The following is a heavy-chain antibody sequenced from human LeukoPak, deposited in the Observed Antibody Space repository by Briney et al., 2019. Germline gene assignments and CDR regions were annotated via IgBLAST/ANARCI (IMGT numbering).Heavy chain of an antibody. V-gene: IGHV1-2*02. J-gene: IGHJ4*02. CDR1: RYTFTGYY. CDR2: INPNSGGT. D-gene: IGHD2-21*01. Sequence: ASVKVSCKASRYTFTGYYMHWVRQAPGQGLEWVGWINPNSGGTNYAQKFQGRVTMTRDTSISTAYMELSRLRSDDTAVYYCARDGPPYCGGDCYSYWGQGTLVTVFS. CDR3: ARDGPPYCGGDCYSY.